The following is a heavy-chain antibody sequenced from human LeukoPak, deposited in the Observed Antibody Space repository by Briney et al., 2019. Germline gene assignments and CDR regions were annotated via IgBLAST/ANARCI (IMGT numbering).Heavy chain of an antibody. CDR2: ISSSSSYI. CDR3: ARGTMFPYYFDY. V-gene: IGHV3-21*01. J-gene: IGHJ4*02. CDR1: GFKFSSYS. D-gene: IGHD3-10*02. Sequence: GGSLRLTCAASGFKFSSYSMKWVRQAPGKGLEWVAFISSSSSYIYYADSLKGRFTISRDNAKNSLYLQMNSLRAEDTAAYYCARGTMFPYYFDYWGQGTLVTVPS.